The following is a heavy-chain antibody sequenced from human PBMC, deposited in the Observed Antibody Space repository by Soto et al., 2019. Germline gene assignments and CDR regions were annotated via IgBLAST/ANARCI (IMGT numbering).Heavy chain of an antibody. CDR2: IYYSGSA. J-gene: IGHJ5*02. CDR1: GGSISSGGYF. Sequence: SETLSLTCTVSGGSISSGGYFWSWIRQHPGKGLEWIGYIYYSGSAYYNPSLKSRVTISVDTSKNQFSLRLSSVTAADTAVYYCARAYSWGSSYWFDPWGQGTLVTVSS. V-gene: IGHV4-31*03. D-gene: IGHD5-18*01. CDR3: ARAYSWGSSYWFDP.